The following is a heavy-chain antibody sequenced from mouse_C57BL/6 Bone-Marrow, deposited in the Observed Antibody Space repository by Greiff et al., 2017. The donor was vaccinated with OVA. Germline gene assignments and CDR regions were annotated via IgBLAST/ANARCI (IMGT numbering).Heavy chain of an antibody. CDR2: IWTGGGT. CDR3: ARDRGYFDV. CDR1: GFSLNSYA. D-gene: IGHD3-1*01. V-gene: IGHV2-9-1*01. Sequence: VQRVESGPGLVAPSQSLSITCTVSGFSLNSYAISWVRPPPGKGLEWLGVIWTGGGTNYNSALKSRLSISKDNSKSQVFLKMNSLQTDDTARYYCARDRGYFDVWGTGTTVTVSS. J-gene: IGHJ1*03.